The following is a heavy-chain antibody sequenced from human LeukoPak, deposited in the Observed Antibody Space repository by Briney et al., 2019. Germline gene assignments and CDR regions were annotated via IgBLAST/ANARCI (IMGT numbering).Heavy chain of an antibody. D-gene: IGHD2-21*02. CDR3: ARDPRERDPNPDY. V-gene: IGHV3-21*01. CDR2: ISSSSSYI. Sequence: GGSLRLSCAASGFTFSSYSMNWVRRAPGKGLEWVSSISSSSSYIYYADSVKGRFTISRDNAKNSLYPQMNSLRAEDTAVYYCARDPRERDPNPDYWGQGTLVTVSS. J-gene: IGHJ4*02. CDR1: GFTFSSYS.